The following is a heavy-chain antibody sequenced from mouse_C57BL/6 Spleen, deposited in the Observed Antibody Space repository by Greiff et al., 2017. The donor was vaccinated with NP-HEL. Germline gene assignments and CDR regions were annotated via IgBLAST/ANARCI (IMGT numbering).Heavy chain of an antibody. CDR3: ACSRGYDGSSAFAY. D-gene: IGHD1-1*01. CDR2: IYPGSGST. J-gene: IGHJ3*01. Sequence: VQLQQPGAELVKPGASVKMSCKASGYTFTSYWITWVKQRPGQGLEWIGEIYPGSGSTNYNAKFKGKATLTVDTSSSTAYMQLSSLTSEDSAVYSGACSRGYDGSSAFAYWGQGTLVTVSA. V-gene: IGHV1-55*01. CDR1: GYTFTSYW.